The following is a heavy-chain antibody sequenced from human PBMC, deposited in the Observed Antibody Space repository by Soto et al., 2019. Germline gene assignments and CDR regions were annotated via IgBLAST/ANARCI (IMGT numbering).Heavy chain of an antibody. Sequence: ASVKVSCKASGYTFTSYGISWVRQAPGQGLEWMEWISAYNGNTNYAQKLQGRVTMTTDTSTSTAYMELRSLRSDDTAVYYCARGGSYLDTLSENWFDPWGQGTLVTVSS. CDR3: ARGGSYLDTLSENWFDP. CDR2: ISAYNGNT. D-gene: IGHD1-26*01. V-gene: IGHV1-18*04. CDR1: GYTFTSYG. J-gene: IGHJ5*02.